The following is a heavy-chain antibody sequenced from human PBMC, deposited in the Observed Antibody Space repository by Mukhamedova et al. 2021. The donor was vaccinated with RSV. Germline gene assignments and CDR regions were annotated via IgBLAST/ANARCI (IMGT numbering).Heavy chain of an antibody. CDR3: TYSNNWSRPYDY. CDR2: INVGDGTT. D-gene: IGHD6-13*01. Sequence: YSISWVRQAPGQGLEWMGWINVGDGTTKYSQKFQGRVTITRDTSADTAYMEMSSLRSEDTAVYYCTYSNNWSRPYDYWGQGNLVT. J-gene: IGHJ4*02. V-gene: IGHV1-3*01. CDR1: YS.